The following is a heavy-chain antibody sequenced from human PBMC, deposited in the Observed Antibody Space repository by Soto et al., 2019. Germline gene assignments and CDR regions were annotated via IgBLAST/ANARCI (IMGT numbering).Heavy chain of an antibody. D-gene: IGHD3-16*02. CDR2: ISDTGRTI. J-gene: IGHJ5*02. V-gene: IGHV3-11*01. CDR3: AGFKDGKIVGLRWLDL. Sequence: LEESGGGLVEPGGSLRLTCVGSGVDFRGSYMNWIRQAPGKGLEWISYISDTGRTIHYADSVKGRFVISRDNSRDSLYLQMNDLRADDTSIYYCAGFKDGKIVGLRWLDLWGQGTLVTVSS. CDR1: GVDFRGSY.